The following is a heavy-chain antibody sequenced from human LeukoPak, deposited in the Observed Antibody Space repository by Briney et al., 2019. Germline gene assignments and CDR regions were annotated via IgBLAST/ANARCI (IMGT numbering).Heavy chain of an antibody. V-gene: IGHV4-39*07. CDR2: IYYSGST. CDR1: GGSISSSSYY. CDR3: ARVGKYSSSWGHFDY. D-gene: IGHD6-13*01. J-gene: IGHJ4*02. Sequence: SETLSLTCTVSGGSISSSSYYWGWIRQPPGKGLEWIGSIYYSGSTYYNPSLKSRVTISVDTSKNQFSLKLSSVTAADTAVYYCARVGKYSSSWGHFDYWGQGTLVTVSS.